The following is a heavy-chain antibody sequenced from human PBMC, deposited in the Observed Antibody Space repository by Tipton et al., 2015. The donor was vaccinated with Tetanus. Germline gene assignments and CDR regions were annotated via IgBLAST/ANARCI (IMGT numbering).Heavy chain of an antibody. Sequence: QMQLVQSGAEVKKPGASVKVSCKASGYTFTSYDINWVRQATGQGLEWMGWMNPNSGNTGYAQKFQGRVTMTRNTSISTAYMELSSLRSEDTAVYYCARTVRTYYYDSSGYYHAFDIWGQGTMVTVSS. CDR2: MNPNSGNT. CDR3: ARTVRTYYYDSSGYYHAFDI. CDR1: GYTFTSYD. J-gene: IGHJ3*02. D-gene: IGHD3-22*01. V-gene: IGHV1-8*01.